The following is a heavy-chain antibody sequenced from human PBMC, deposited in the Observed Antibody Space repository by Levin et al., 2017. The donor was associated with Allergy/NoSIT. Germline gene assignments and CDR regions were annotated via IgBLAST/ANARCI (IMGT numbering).Heavy chain of an antibody. Sequence: SQTLSLTCTVSGGSISSYYWSWIRQPPGKGLEWIGYIYYSGSTNYNPSLKSRVTISVDTSKNQFSLKLSSVTAADTAVYYCARTLVPGDMDVWGKGTTVTVSS. V-gene: IGHV4-59*01. D-gene: IGHD2-8*02. CDR1: GGSISSYY. CDR2: IYYSGST. CDR3: ARTLVPGDMDV. J-gene: IGHJ6*03.